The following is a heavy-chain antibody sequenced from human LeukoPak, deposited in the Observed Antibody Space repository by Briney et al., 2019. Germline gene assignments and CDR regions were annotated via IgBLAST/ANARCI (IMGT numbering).Heavy chain of an antibody. Sequence: SVKVSCKASGYTFTSYGISWVRQAPGQGLEWMGRIIPILGIANYAQKFQGRVTITADKSTSTAYMELSSLRSEDTAVYYCASATIYDSSGRYYFDYWGQGTLVTVSS. CDR2: IIPILGIA. J-gene: IGHJ4*02. D-gene: IGHD3-22*01. V-gene: IGHV1-69*04. CDR3: ASATIYDSSGRYYFDY. CDR1: GYTFTSYG.